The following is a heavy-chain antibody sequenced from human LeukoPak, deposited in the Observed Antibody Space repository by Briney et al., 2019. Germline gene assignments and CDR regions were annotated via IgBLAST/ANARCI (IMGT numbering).Heavy chain of an antibody. CDR2: INWNGGST. V-gene: IGHV3-20*04. CDR1: GFTFDDYG. CDR3: ARRKDFADFGSAYYPLDH. Sequence: PGGSLRLSCEVSGFTFDDYGMNWVRQPPGKGLEWISDINWNGGSTSYAASVRDRFTVSRDNAKNLLYLQMTSLRVEDTALYYCARRKDFADFGSAYYPLDHWGQGTLVTVS. D-gene: IGHD3-3*01. J-gene: IGHJ5*02.